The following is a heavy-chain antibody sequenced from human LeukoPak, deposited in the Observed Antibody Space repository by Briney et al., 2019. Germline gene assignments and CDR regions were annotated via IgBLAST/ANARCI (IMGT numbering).Heavy chain of an antibody. J-gene: IGHJ6*03. CDR2: IIGIGGNT. CDR1: GFTFSRYA. D-gene: IGHD1-7*01. CDR3: ARRRGLELTYYYHMDV. V-gene: IGHV3-23*01. Sequence: GGSLRLSCAASGFTFSRYAMSLVRHAPGTGREWVSAIIGIGGNTYYAASVKGRFTIFRDNSKNTLYLQMNSLRADDTAVYYCARRRGLELTYYYHMDVWGKGTTVTVSS.